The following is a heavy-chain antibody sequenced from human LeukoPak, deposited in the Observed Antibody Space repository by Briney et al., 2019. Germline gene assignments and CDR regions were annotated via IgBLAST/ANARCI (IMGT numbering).Heavy chain of an antibody. Sequence: GGSLRLSCAASGFTFSSYGMSWVRQAPGKGLEWVSAISGSGGSTYYADSVKGRLTISRDNSKNTLYLQMNSLRAEDTAVYYCAKTGRVAVAGRGGDYFDYWGQGTLVTVSS. CDR3: AKTGRVAVAGRGGDYFDY. CDR2: ISGSGGST. CDR1: GFTFSSYG. D-gene: IGHD6-19*01. V-gene: IGHV3-23*01. J-gene: IGHJ4*02.